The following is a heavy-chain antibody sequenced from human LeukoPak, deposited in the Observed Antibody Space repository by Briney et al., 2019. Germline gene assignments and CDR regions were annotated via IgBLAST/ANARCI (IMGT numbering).Heavy chain of an antibody. V-gene: IGHV4-61*02. CDR1: GGSISSSSYY. CDR3: AREREGPYGYLDY. D-gene: IGHD4-17*01. CDR2: IYISGST. Sequence: SETLSLTCTVSGGSISSSSYYWSWIRQPAGKGLEWIGRIYISGSTNYKSSLKSRVTISVDTSKNQFSLKLSSVTAADTAVYYCAREREGPYGYLDYWGQGTLVTVSS. J-gene: IGHJ4*02.